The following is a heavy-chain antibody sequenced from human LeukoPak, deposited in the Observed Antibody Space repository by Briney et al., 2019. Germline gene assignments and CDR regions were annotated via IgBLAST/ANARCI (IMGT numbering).Heavy chain of an antibody. J-gene: IGHJ6*03. D-gene: IGHD3-9*01. CDR2: IRYDGSNK. V-gene: IGHV3-30*02. Sequence: PGGSLRLSCAASGFTFRSYGMHWVRQAPGKGLERVTFIRYDGSNKYYADSVKGRFSISRDNSKNTLYLQMNSLRAEDTAVYYCARDYDILTGYLWDNMDVWGKGTTVTISS. CDR3: ARDYDILTGYLWDNMDV. CDR1: GFTFRSYG.